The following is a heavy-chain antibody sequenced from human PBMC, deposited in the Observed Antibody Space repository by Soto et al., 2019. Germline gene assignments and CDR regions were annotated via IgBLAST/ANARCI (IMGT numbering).Heavy chain of an antibody. J-gene: IGHJ6*02. CDR2: IYHSGST. CDR3: ARDQIFGVVSTHYYYAMDV. Sequence: QVQLQESGPGLVKPSETLSLTCAVSGDSISSSNWWSWVRQSPGKGLEWIGEIYHSGSTNYNPSLMSRVTISLDKSNNQFSLRLRSVTAADTAVYYCARDQIFGVVSTHYYYAMDVWGQGTTLTVSS. D-gene: IGHD3-3*01. CDR1: GDSISSSNW. V-gene: IGHV4-4*02.